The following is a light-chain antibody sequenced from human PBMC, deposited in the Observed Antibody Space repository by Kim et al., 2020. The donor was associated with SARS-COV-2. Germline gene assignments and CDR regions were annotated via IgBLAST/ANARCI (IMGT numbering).Light chain of an antibody. CDR2: HNN. CDR3: AVWDDSLNGNV. J-gene: IGLJ1*01. V-gene: IGLV1-44*01. CDR1: RSNIGNKF. Sequence: QSVLTQPPSASGAHGQTLTISCSGSRSNIGNKFVNWYQQVPGTAPKLLIYHNNLRASGVPDRFSGFKSDTSASLDISGLQSEDEADYYCAVWDDSLNGNVFATGTKVTVL.